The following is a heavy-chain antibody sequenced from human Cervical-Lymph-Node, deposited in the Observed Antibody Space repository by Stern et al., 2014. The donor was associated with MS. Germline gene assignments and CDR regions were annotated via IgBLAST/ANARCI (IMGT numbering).Heavy chain of an antibody. Sequence: VTLRESGPALVRPTQTLTLTCTFSGFSLTTSGMCVSWLRPSPGKAPEWRSLGVWEDDKYYRKSLKTRLTISKDTSKNQVVLTLTNLDPVDTATYYCARNPVGAPYYFDSWGQGTPVTVSS. V-gene: IGHV2-70*01. CDR2: GVWEDDK. CDR3: ARNPVGAPYYFDS. D-gene: IGHD1-26*01. CDR1: GFSLTTSGMC. J-gene: IGHJ4*02.